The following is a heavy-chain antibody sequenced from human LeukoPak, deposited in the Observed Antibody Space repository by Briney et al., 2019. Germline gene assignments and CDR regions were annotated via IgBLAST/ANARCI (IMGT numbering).Heavy chain of an antibody. CDR2: IIPIFGTA. V-gene: IGHV1-69*01. D-gene: IGHD2-15*01. Sequence: ASVKVSCKASGGTFSSYAISWVRQAPGQGLEWMGGIIPIFGTANYAQKFQGRVTITADESTSTAYMELSSLRSEDTAVHYCARVALYCSGGSCYSPYYYYYYMDVWGKGTTVTISS. CDR3: ARVALYCSGGSCYSPYYYYYYMDV. CDR1: GGTFSSYA. J-gene: IGHJ6*03.